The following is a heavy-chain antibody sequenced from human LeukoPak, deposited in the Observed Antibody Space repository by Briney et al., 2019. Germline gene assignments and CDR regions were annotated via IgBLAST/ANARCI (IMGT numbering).Heavy chain of an antibody. CDR3: ARSSLRYFDWLLSYDAFDI. D-gene: IGHD3-9*01. CDR2: MNPNSGNT. V-gene: IGHV1-8*01. CDR1: GYTFTSYD. Sequence: ASVTVSCKASGYTFTSYDINWVRQATGQGLEWMGWMNPNSGNTGYAQKFQGRVTMTRDTSISTAYMELSSLRSEDTAVYYCARSSLRYFDWLLSYDAFDIWGQGTMVTVSS. J-gene: IGHJ3*02.